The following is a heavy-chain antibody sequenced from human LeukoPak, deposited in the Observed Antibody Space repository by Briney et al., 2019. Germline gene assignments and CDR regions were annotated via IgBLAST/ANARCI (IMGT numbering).Heavy chain of an antibody. D-gene: IGHD1-1*01. V-gene: IGHV1-69*13. Sequence: SVKLSCKASGGTFSSYAISWVRQAPGQGLEWMGGIIPIFGTANYAQKFQGRVTITADESTSTAYMELSSLRSEDTAVYYCAREKRPYNWNDDALDYWGQGTLVTVSS. CDR3: AREKRPYNWNDDALDY. CDR1: GGTFSSYA. J-gene: IGHJ4*02. CDR2: IIPIFGTA.